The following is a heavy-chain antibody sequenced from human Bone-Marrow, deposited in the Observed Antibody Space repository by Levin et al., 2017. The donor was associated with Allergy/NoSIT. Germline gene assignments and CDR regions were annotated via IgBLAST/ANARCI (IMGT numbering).Heavy chain of an antibody. Sequence: GESLKISCAASGFIFSDYYMSWIRQAPGKGLEWVSYISSGATTIYYADSVKGRFAISRDNAKNSVYLQMNSLRAEDTAVFYCARVGPMGELLSDYWGQGTLVIVSS. J-gene: IGHJ4*02. CDR1: GFIFSDYY. CDR3: ARVGPMGELLSDY. D-gene: IGHD1-26*01. CDR2: ISSGATTI. V-gene: IGHV3-11*01.